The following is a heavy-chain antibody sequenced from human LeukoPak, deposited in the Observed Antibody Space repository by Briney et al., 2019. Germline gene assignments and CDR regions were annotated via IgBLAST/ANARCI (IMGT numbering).Heavy chain of an antibody. CDR1: GFIFKKYW. CDR3: ARETPRRGETRDGYR. V-gene: IGHV3-7*01. CDR2: IKVEGSET. D-gene: IGHD5-24*01. J-gene: IGHJ4*02. Sequence: GGSLRLSCAASGFIFKKYWMNWVRQVPGKGLECLANIKVEGSETYYADSVKGRFTISQDNPKNLLFLQINSLRVEDTAVYYCARETPRRGETRDGYRWGQGTVVTVSS.